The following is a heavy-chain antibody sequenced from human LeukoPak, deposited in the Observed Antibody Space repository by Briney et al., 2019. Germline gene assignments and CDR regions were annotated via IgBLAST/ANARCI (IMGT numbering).Heavy chain of an antibody. D-gene: IGHD3-10*01. CDR1: GFTFSSYA. CDR2: ISGSGGST. Sequence: GGSLRLSCAASGFTFSSYAMSWVRQAPGKGLEWVSAISGSGGSTYYADSVKGRFTISRDNSKNTLYLQMNSLRAEDTAVYYCAKDHRAGSGSYYNRLFDYWGQGTLVIVSS. CDR3: AKDHRAGSGSYYNRLFDY. V-gene: IGHV3-23*01. J-gene: IGHJ4*02.